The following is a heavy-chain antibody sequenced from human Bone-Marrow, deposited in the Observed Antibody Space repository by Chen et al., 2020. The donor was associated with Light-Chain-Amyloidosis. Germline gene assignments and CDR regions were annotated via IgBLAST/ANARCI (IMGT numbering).Heavy chain of an antibody. CDR1: WFTVLGNY. D-gene: IGHD6-19*01. Sequence: DVQLVETGGDLIQPGGSLGLPFAAPWFTVLGNYMSWVRQAPGKGLEWVSLIYPGGNTFYADSVRGRFTISRDSSENTLYLQMNSLRAGDTALYFCARETSGSGWTFMDVWGQGTTVIVSS. CDR3: ARETSGSGWTFMDV. V-gene: IGHV3-53*02. J-gene: IGHJ6*02. CDR2: IYPGGNT.